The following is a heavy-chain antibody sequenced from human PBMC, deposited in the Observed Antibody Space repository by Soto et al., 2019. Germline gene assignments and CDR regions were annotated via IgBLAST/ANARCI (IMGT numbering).Heavy chain of an antibody. J-gene: IGHJ5*01. CDR3: ARGRGDFAS. Sequence: AVQGASFSGNYCNWIRQSPGKGLEWIGEINHSGNTNYNPSLKSRASFSVDTSKNQFSLKLKSVTAADTAVYYCARGRGDFASWGQGTLVTVSS. CDR1: GASFSGNY. D-gene: IGHD2-21*02. V-gene: IGHV4-34*01. CDR2: INHSGNT.